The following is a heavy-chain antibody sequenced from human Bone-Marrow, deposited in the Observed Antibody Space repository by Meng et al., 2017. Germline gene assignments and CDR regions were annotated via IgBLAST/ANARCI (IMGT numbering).Heavy chain of an antibody. J-gene: IGHJ5*02. D-gene: IGHD2-2*01. Sequence: INIGGSTIYYADSVKGRFTISRDNAKNSLYLQMNSLRAEDTAVYYCARDLTSLVPAAQEGWFDPWGQGTLVTVSS. V-gene: IGHV3-11*01. CDR2: INIGGSTI. CDR3: ARDLTSLVPAAQEGWFDP.